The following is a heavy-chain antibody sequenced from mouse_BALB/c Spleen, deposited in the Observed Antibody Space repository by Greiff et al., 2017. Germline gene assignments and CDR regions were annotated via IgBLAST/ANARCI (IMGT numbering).Heavy chain of an antibody. D-gene: IGHD2-2*01. V-gene: IGHV3-6*02. J-gene: IGHJ4*01. CDR2: ISYDGSN. CDR3: ARSYGYDGAMDY. Sequence: DVQLQESGPGLVKPSQSLSLTCSVTGYSITSGYYWNWIRQFPGNKLEWMGYISYDGSNNYNPSLKNRISITRDTSKNQFFLKLNSVTTEDTATYYCARSYGYDGAMDYWGQGTSVTVSS. CDR1: GYSITSGYY.